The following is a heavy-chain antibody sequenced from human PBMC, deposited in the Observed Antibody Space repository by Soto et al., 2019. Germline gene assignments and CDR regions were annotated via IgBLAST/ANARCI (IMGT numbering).Heavy chain of an antibody. V-gene: IGHV5-51*01. J-gene: IGHJ6*02. CDR2: INPGDSDI. CDR3: ARHEQFYYYYYGMDV. CDR1: GYGFTTYW. Sequence: GESLKISCKASGYGFTTYWIAWVRQMPGKGLEWMGIINPGDSDIRYSPSFQGQVTISADNSISTAYLQWSSLKASDTAMYYCARHEQFYYYYYGMDVWGQGTAVTVSS. D-gene: IGHD4-4*01.